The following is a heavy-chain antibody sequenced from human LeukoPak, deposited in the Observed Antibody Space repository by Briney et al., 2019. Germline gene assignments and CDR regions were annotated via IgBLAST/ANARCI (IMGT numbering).Heavy chain of an antibody. V-gene: IGHV3-30*03. CDR2: ISYDGSNK. CDR3: AREFDAFDI. J-gene: IGHJ3*02. Sequence: PGRSLRLSCAASGFTFSSYGMHWVRQAPGKGLEWVAVISYDGSNKYYADSVKGRFTISRDNSKSAMYLQMNSLRAEDTAVYYCAREFDAFDIWGQGTMVTVSS. CDR1: GFTFSSYG.